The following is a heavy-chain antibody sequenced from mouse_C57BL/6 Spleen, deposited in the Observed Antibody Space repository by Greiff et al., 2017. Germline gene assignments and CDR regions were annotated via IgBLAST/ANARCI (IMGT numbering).Heavy chain of an antibody. Sequence: VQLQESGAELVKPGASVKMSCKASGYTFTTYPIEWMKQNHGKSLEWIGNFHPYNDDTKYNEKFKGKATLTVEKSSSTVYLELSRLTSDDSAVYYCARRYYGSRGYFDVWGTGTTVTVSS. CDR1: GYTFTTYP. CDR3: ARRYYGSRGYFDV. D-gene: IGHD1-1*01. V-gene: IGHV1-47*01. CDR2: FHPYNDDT. J-gene: IGHJ1*03.